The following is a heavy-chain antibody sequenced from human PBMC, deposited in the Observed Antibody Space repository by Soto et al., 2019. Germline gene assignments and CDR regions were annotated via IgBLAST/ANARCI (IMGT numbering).Heavy chain of an antibody. V-gene: IGHV1-8*01. D-gene: IGHD6-19*01. CDR2: MNPNSGNT. CDR3: ARARGSGWYVWPFDC. J-gene: IGHJ4*02. CDR1: GYTFTSYD. Sequence: ALVTVSCKASGYTFTSYDINWVRQAAGQGLEWMGWMNPNSGNTGYALKFQGRVTMTRNTSISTAYMELSSLRSEDTGVYYCARARGSGWYVWPFDCWGQGTLVTVSS.